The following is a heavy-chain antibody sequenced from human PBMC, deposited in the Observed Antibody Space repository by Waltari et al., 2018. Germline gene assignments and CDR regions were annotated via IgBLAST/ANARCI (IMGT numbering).Heavy chain of an antibody. V-gene: IGHV3-15*01. CDR2: IKTTTDGGTA. CDR3: TTGPDY. Sequence: EVQLVESGGGLVKPGGSLRISCAASGLTFSNAWMNWVRQAPGKGLEWVGHIKTTTDGGTADSAATVKGRFTMSRDDSKTTFYLQMNSLKTEDTAVYYCTTGPDYWGQGTLVTVSS. J-gene: IGHJ4*02. CDR1: GLTFSNAW.